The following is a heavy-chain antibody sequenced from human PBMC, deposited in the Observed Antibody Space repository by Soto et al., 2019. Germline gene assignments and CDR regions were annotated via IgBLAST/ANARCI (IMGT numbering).Heavy chain of an antibody. CDR2: ISAYNGNT. V-gene: IGHV1-18*04. CDR3: ARENYDFWSGYYKYYGMEV. Sequence: ASVNVSCKASGYTFTSYGISWVLQAPGQGLEWMGWISAYNGNTNYAQKLQGRVTMTTDTSTSTAYMELRSLRSDDTAVYYCARENYDFWSGYYKYYGMEVWGQGTTVTVSS. CDR1: GYTFTSYG. D-gene: IGHD3-3*01. J-gene: IGHJ6*02.